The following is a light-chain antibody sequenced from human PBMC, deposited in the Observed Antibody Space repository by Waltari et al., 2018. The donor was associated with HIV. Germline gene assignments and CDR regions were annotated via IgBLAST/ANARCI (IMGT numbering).Light chain of an antibody. CDR1: SSNIGTTS. J-gene: IGLJ2*01. Sequence: QSVLTQPPSASGTPGQSVTISCSGPSSNIGTTSVYWYQQFPGTAPKLLIYRNNKRPSGVPDRFSGSKSGTSASLDISGLRSDDEAEYYCAAWDDTLTVVFGGGTKLTVL. CDR2: RNN. V-gene: IGLV1-47*01. CDR3: AAWDDTLTVV.